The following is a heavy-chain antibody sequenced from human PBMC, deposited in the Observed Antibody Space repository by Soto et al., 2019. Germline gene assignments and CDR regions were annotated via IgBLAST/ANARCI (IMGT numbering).Heavy chain of an antibody. Sequence: QVQLVQSGAEVKKPGSSVKVSCKASGGTFSSYAISWVRQAPGQGLEWMGGIIPIFGTANYAQKFRGRVTSTADEQTSTAYLDLRSLRSEYTAVYYCASGEVVYAVTPKNAMDVWCKGTTVTVSS. V-gene: IGHV1-69*01. CDR3: ASGEVVYAVTPKNAMDV. CDR2: IIPIFGTA. CDR1: GGTFSSYA. D-gene: IGHD3-10*01. J-gene: IGHJ6*04.